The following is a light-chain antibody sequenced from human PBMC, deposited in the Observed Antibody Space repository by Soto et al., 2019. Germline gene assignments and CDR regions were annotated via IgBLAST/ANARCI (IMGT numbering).Light chain of an antibody. Sequence: DIVMTQSPDSLALSLGERATINCMSSQSVLYSSNDKNYLAWYQQKPGQSPKLLIYWASTRESGVPDRFSGSGSGTDFTLTISSLQAEDGAGYYCQQYYSIPWTFGQGTKVEIK. CDR3: QQYYSIPWT. CDR2: WAS. CDR1: QSVLYSSNDKNY. J-gene: IGKJ1*01. V-gene: IGKV4-1*01.